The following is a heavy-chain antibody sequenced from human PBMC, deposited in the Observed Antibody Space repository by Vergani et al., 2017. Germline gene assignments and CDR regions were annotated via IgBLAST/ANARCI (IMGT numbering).Heavy chain of an antibody. CDR3: AKDPVLRFLDWLGWANDWFDP. J-gene: IGHJ5*02. D-gene: IGHD3-3*01. CDR1: GFTFSSYG. CDR2: ISYDGSNK. V-gene: IGHV3-30*18. Sequence: QVQLVESGGGVVQPGRSLRLSCAASGFTFSSYGMHWVRQAPGKGLEWVAVISYDGSNKYYADSVKGRFTISRDNSKNTLYLQMNSLRAEDTAVDYCAKDPVLRFLDWLGWANDWFDPWGQGTLVTVSS.